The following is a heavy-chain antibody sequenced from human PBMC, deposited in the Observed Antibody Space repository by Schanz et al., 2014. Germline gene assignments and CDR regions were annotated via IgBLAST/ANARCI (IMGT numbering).Heavy chain of an antibody. CDR1: GFKFTDYA. D-gene: IGHD4-4*01. Sequence: EMQLLESGGGLAQPGGSLRLSCAASGFKFTDYAMTWVRQAPGKGLEWVATISGSSENTYYADSVKGRVTISRDNSKNTVHLQMNSLRAEDTAVYFCAKDRWRATVMVDAFDIWGQGTKVTVSS. CDR2: ISGSSENT. J-gene: IGHJ3*02. V-gene: IGHV3-23*01. CDR3: AKDRWRATVMVDAFDI.